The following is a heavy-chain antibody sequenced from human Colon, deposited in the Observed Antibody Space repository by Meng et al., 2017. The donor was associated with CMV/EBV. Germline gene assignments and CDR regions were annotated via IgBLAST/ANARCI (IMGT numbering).Heavy chain of an antibody. CDR2: ISYDGNKK. V-gene: IGHV3-30*03. D-gene: IGHD3/OR15-3a*01. CDR3: ARDKGTGAFDY. Sequence: SCAVSGFTFSSYAMHWVRQAPGKGLEWVASISYDGNKKKYADSVTGRFTISRDTPKDTLYLEVKSLKTDDTAIYYCARDKGTGAFDYWGRGGLVTVSS. CDR1: GFTFSSYA. J-gene: IGHJ4*02.